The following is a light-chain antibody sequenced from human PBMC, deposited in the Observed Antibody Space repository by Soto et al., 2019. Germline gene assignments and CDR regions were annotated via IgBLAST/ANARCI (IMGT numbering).Light chain of an antibody. Sequence: QSVLTQPAAVSGSPGQSITISCIGSNSDIGTYNLVSWYRQHPGKVPKLLIYEGSRRPSGISNRFSGSKSGNTASLTISGLQAEDEADYYCSSYTSSSTLVFGGGTQLTVL. V-gene: IGLV2-14*02. CDR1: NSDIGTYNL. CDR2: EGS. J-gene: IGLJ2*01. CDR3: SSYTSSSTLV.